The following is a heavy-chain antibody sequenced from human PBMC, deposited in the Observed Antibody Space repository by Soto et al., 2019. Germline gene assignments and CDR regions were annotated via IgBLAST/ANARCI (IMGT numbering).Heavy chain of an antibody. CDR1: GFTFSDYY. Sequence: VGSLRLSCAASGFTFSDYYMSWIRQAPGKGLECISYISDSATSTHYADPVKGRFTISRDNAKNSLYLHMNSLRVEDTAVYYCARDTAFIASGLFDPWGQGTLVTVSS. CDR3: ARDTAFIASGLFDP. V-gene: IGHV3-11*01. D-gene: IGHD3-3*01. J-gene: IGHJ5*02. CDR2: ISDSATST.